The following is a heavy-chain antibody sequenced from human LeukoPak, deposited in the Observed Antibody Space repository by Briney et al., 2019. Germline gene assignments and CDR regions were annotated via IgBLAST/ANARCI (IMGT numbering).Heavy chain of an antibody. V-gene: IGHV1-18*01. D-gene: IGHD3-22*01. J-gene: IGHJ5*02. CDR1: GYTFTSHG. Sequence: ASVKVSCKASGYTFTSHGISWVRQAPGQGLEWMGWISANNGKTKYAQNFQDRVITTTDASTSTAYMELRSLRSDDTAVYYCARPNNYYDNNGYYNWFGPWGQGTLVTVSS. CDR2: ISANNGKT. CDR3: ARPNNYYDNNGYYNWFGP.